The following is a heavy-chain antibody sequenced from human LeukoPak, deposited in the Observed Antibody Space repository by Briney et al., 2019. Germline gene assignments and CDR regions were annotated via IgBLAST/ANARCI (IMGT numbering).Heavy chain of an antibody. J-gene: IGHJ6*01. Sequence: PSETLTLTCAVYGGSFSGYYWSWIRQPPGKGLEWIGEINHSGSTNYNPSLKSRVTISVDTSKNQFSLKLSSVTAADTAVYYCARDSSSWKGYYYYGMDVWGQGTTVTVSS. V-gene: IGHV4-34*01. CDR1: GGSFSGYY. CDR3: ARDSSSWKGYYYYGMDV. D-gene: IGHD6-13*01. CDR2: INHSGST.